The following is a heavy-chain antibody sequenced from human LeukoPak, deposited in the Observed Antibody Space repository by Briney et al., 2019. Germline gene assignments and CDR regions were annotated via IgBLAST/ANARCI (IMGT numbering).Heavy chain of an antibody. CDR2: IYSGGST. Sequence: GGSLRLSCAASGFTVSSDYMIWVRQAPGKGLEWVSVIYSGGSTYYADSVKGRFTISRDNSKNTLYLQMNSLRAEDTAVYYCARGSAGDTAMAPTLVRGSQPYYSDYWGQGTLVTVSS. D-gene: IGHD5-18*01. CDR1: GFTVSSDY. CDR3: ARGSAGDTAMAPTLVRGSQPYYSDY. J-gene: IGHJ4*02. V-gene: IGHV3-53*01.